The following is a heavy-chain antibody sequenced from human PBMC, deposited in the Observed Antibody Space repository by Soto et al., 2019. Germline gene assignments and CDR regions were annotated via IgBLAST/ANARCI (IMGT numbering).Heavy chain of an antibody. D-gene: IGHD2-21*02. Sequence: GASVKVSCKTSGFTFTNSAMQWVRQARGQRLEWIGWIIVASGRTNYAREVQERVTISRDTSTSTAYMELSGLRSEDTAVYYCVAELYSGGGCCSFDFWGQGTMVTVSS. V-gene: IGHV1-58*02. CDR3: VAELYSGGGCCSFDF. CDR1: GFTFTNSA. J-gene: IGHJ3*01. CDR2: IIVASGRT.